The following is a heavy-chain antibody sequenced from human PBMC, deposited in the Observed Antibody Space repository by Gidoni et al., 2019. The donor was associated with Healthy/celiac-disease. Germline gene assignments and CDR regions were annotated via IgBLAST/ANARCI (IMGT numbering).Heavy chain of an antibody. CDR3: ARRGGVYSYGPVGY. J-gene: IGHJ4*02. CDR2: IYYSGST. D-gene: IGHD5-18*01. Sequence: QLQLQESGPGLVKPSETLSLTCTVSGGSISSSSYYWGWIRQPPGKGLEWIGSIYYSGSTYYNPSLKSRVTISVDTSKNQFSLKLSSVTAADTAVYYCARRGGVYSYGPVGYWGQGTLVTVSS. CDR1: GGSISSSSYY. V-gene: IGHV4-39*01.